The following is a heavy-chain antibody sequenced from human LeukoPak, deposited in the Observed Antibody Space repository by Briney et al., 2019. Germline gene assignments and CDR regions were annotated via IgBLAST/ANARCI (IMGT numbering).Heavy chain of an antibody. Sequence: GGSLRLSCAASGFTFSSYAMSWVRQAPGKGLEWVSAISGSGGSTYYADSVKGRFTISRDNSKNTLYLQMNSQRAEDTAVYYCAKDLDYSDYYDSSGYMDYWGQGTLVTVSS. J-gene: IGHJ4*02. CDR3: AKDLDYSDYYDSSGYMDY. CDR2: ISGSGGST. CDR1: GFTFSSYA. V-gene: IGHV3-23*01. D-gene: IGHD3-22*01.